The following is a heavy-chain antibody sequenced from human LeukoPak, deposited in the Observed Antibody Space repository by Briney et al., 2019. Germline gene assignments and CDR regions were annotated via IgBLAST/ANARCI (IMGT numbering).Heavy chain of an antibody. D-gene: IGHD3-10*01. J-gene: IGHJ4*02. Sequence: PGGSLRLSCVASGFTFSGYDMHWVRQSAGGGLEWVSAIGTADDTYYPGSVKGRFTISRDNARNSLYLQMHTLRVGDTAVYYCATAGRGATSGSYDNWGQGTLVTVPS. CDR3: ATAGRGATSGSYDN. CDR1: GFTFSGYD. CDR2: IGTADDT. V-gene: IGHV3-13*01.